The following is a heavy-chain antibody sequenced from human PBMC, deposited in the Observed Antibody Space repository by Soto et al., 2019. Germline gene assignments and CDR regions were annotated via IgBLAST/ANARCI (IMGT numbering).Heavy chain of an antibody. D-gene: IGHD6-13*01. J-gene: IGHJ5*02. CDR1: GGTFSGYY. CDR3: ARIMSSSVYNWFDP. V-gene: IGHV4-34*01. Sequence: SEKLSVTCAVYGGTFSGYYWLWCLQPPWKGLEWMGEINHSGSTDYNPSLKSRVTISVDTSKNQFSLKLSSVTAADTAVYYCARIMSSSVYNWFDPWGQGTLVTVS. CDR2: INHSGST.